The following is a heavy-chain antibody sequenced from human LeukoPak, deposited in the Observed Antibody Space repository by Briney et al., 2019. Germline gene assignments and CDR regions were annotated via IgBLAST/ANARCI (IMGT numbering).Heavy chain of an antibody. Sequence: GGSLRLSCAASGFTFNIYGMSWVRLAPGKGLQWVASMCGSAGCTYYAGSVKGRFTISRDNSKNTLYLQMNSLRAEDTAIYYCARDRPNYHESNGHYYNRDGDHWGQGTLVTVSS. CDR3: ARDRPNYHESNGHYYNRDGDH. CDR1: GFTFNIYG. J-gene: IGHJ5*02. V-gene: IGHV3-23*01. CDR2: MCGSAGCT. D-gene: IGHD3-22*01.